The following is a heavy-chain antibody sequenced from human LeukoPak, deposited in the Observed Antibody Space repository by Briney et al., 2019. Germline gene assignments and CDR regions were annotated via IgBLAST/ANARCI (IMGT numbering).Heavy chain of an antibody. Sequence: GGSLRLSCAASGFTFSNYAMSWVRQAPGKGLEWVSSISSSSSYIYYADSVKGRFTISRDNAKNSLYLQMNSLRAEDTAVYYCARDGELGPGDYWGQGTLVTVSS. CDR2: ISSSSSYI. CDR3: ARDGELGPGDY. V-gene: IGHV3-21*01. D-gene: IGHD1-26*01. CDR1: GFTFSNYA. J-gene: IGHJ4*02.